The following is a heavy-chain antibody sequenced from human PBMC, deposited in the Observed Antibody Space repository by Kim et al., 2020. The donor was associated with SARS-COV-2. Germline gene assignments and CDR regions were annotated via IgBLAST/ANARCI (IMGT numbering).Heavy chain of an antibody. Sequence: SETLSLTCTVSGGSISSYYWSWIRQPPGKGLEWIGYIYYSGSTNYNPSLKSRVTISVDTSKNQFSLKLSSVTAADTAVYYCARVAQEWLLPDWGQGTLVTVSS. CDR2: IYYSGST. J-gene: IGHJ4*02. CDR3: ARVAQEWLLPD. D-gene: IGHD3-3*01. CDR1: GGSISSYY. V-gene: IGHV4-59*01.